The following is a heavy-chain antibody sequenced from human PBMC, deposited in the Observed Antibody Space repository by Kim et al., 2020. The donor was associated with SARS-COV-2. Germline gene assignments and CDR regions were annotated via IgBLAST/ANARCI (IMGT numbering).Heavy chain of an antibody. Sequence: GGSLRLSCAASGFTFDDYAMHWVRQAPGKGLAWVSLISGDGGSTYYADSVKGRFTISRDNSKNSLYLQMNSLRTEDTALYYCAKDLSGDSSGYYSYYFDYWGQGTLVTVSS. CDR2: ISGDGGST. CDR3: AKDLSGDSSGYYSYYFDY. J-gene: IGHJ4*02. V-gene: IGHV3-43*02. D-gene: IGHD3-22*01. CDR1: GFTFDDYA.